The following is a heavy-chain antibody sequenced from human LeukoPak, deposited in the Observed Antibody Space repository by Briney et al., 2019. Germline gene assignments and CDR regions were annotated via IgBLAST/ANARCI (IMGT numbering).Heavy chain of an antibody. CDR3: ARWGYSAMLRDYYAYYMDV. D-gene: IGHD5-18*01. V-gene: IGHV3-48*03. J-gene: IGHJ6*03. Sequence: PGGSLRLSCAASGFTFSSYEMNWVRQAPGKGLEWVSYISSSGSTIYYAGSVKGRFTISGDNAKNSLYLQMNSLRAEDTALYYCARWGYSAMLRDYYAYYMDVWGKGTTVTVSS. CDR1: GFTFSSYE. CDR2: ISSSGSTI.